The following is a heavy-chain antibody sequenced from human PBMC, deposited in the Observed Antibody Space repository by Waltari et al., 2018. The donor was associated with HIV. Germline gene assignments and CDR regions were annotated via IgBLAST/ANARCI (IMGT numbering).Heavy chain of an antibody. J-gene: IGHJ4*02. CDR2: IYSGGST. Sequence: EVQLVESGGGLIQPGGSLRRSCATPRFTVCPNYKSWVRQAPGKGLEWVSVIYSGGSTDYADSVKGRFTISRDNSKNTLYLQMNSLRAEDTAVYYCARDHGDDPRGYWGQGTLVTVSS. CDR3: ARDHGDDPRGY. D-gene: IGHD7-27*01. CDR1: RFTVCPNY. V-gene: IGHV3-53*01.